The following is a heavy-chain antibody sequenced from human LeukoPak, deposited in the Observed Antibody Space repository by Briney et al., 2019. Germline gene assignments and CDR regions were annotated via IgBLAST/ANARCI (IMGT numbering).Heavy chain of an antibody. CDR2: IKQDGSEK. V-gene: IGHV3-7*01. D-gene: IGHD3-3*01. CDR3: ARDFAHSDFWSGKYYFDY. J-gene: IGHJ4*02. CDR1: GFTFSSYW. Sequence: GGSLRLSCAASGFTFSSYWMSWVRQAPGKGLEWVAHIKQDGSEKYYVDSVKGRFTISRDNAKNSLYQQMNSLRAEDTAVYYCARDFAHSDFWSGKYYFDYWGQGTLVTVSS.